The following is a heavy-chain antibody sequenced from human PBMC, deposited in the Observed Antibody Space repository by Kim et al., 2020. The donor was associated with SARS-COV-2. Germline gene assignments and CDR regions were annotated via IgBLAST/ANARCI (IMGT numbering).Heavy chain of an antibody. Sequence: GESLKISCKGSGYSFTSYWIGWVRQMPGKGLEWMGIIYPGDSDTRYSPSFQGQVTISADKSISTAYLQWSSLKASDTAMYYCARQDDYGDLGPLPDYWGQGTLVTVSS. D-gene: IGHD4-17*01. J-gene: IGHJ4*02. CDR2: IYPGDSDT. V-gene: IGHV5-51*01. CDR3: ARQDDYGDLGPLPDY. CDR1: GYSFTSYW.